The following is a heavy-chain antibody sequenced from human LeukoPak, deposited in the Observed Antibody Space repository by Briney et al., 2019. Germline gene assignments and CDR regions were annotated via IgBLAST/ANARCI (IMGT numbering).Heavy chain of an antibody. CDR2: ISGSGGST. CDR1: GFTFSSYA. V-gene: IGHV3-23*01. Sequence: GGSLRLSCAASGFTFSSYAMSWVRQAPGKGLEWVSAISGSGGSTYYADSVKGRFTISRDNSKNTLYLQMNSLRAEDTAVYYCAKLGYSYGLRAPFDYWGQETLVTVSS. J-gene: IGHJ4*02. CDR3: AKLGYSYGLRAPFDY. D-gene: IGHD5-18*01.